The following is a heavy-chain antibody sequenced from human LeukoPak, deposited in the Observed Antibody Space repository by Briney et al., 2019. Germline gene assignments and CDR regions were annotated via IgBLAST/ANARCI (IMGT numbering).Heavy chain of an antibody. J-gene: IGHJ4*02. Sequence: PGGSLRLSCAASGFTVSSNYMSWVRQAPGKGLEWVSVIYSGGSTYYADSVKGRFTIPRDNSKNTLYLQMNSLRAEDTAVYYCARGDGSPSGLYFDSWGQGALVTVSS. CDR3: ARGDGSPSGLYFDS. CDR1: GFTVSSNY. V-gene: IGHV3-66*01. D-gene: IGHD6-6*01. CDR2: IYSGGST.